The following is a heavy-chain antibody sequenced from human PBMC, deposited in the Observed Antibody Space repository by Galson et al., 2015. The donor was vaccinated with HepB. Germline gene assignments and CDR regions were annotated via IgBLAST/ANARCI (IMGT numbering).Heavy chain of an antibody. D-gene: IGHD2-2*01. V-gene: IGHV3-23*01. Sequence: SLRLSCAASGFTFRSYAMSWVRQAPGEGLEWVSAIGNSGGSTYYADSVKGRFTISRDNSKNTLYLEINRLRAEDTAVYYCAKLSSTSCCRNYMDVWGTGTTVTVSS. CDR2: IGNSGGST. CDR3: AKLSSTSCCRNYMDV. J-gene: IGHJ6*03. CDR1: GFTFRSYA.